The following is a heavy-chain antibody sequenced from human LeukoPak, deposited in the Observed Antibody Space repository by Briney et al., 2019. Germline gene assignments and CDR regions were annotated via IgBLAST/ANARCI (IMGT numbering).Heavy chain of an antibody. J-gene: IGHJ3*02. D-gene: IGHD4-23*01. CDR1: GFTFSSYA. Sequence: GGPLRLSCAASGFTFSSYAMHWVRQAPGKGLEYVSAISSNGGSTYYANSVKGRFTISRDNSKNTLYLQMGSPRAEDMAVYYCARTYGGPRAFDIWGQGTMVTVSS. CDR2: ISSNGGST. CDR3: ARTYGGPRAFDI. V-gene: IGHV3-64*01.